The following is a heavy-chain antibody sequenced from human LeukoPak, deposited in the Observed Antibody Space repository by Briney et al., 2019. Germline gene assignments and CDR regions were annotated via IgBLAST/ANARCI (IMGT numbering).Heavy chain of an antibody. V-gene: IGHV4-31*03. CDR2: IYYSGST. J-gene: IGHJ4*02. CDR1: GGSISSGGYY. CDR3: ARETRDYGSGSYYNEFDY. D-gene: IGHD3-10*01. Sequence: PSQTLSLTCTVSGGSISSGGYYWSWIRQHPGKGLEWIGYIYYSGSTYYNPSLKSRVTISADTSKNQFSLKLSSVAAADTAVYYCARETRDYGSGSYYNEFDYWGQGTLVTVSS.